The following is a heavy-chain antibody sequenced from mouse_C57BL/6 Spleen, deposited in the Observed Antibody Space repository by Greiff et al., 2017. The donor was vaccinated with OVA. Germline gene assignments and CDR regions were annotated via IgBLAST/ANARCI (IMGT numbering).Heavy chain of an antibody. D-gene: IGHD1-1*01. CDR2: INPNYGTT. J-gene: IGHJ4*01. V-gene: IGHV1-39*01. CDR1: GYSFTDYN. Sequence: LQESGPELVKPGASVKISCKASGYSFTDYNMNWVKQSNGKSLEWIGVINPNYGTTSYNQKFKGKATLTVDQSSSTAYMQLNSLTSEDSAVYYCARGRLLRTLYYAMDYWGQGTSVTVSS. CDR3: ARGRLLRTLYYAMDY.